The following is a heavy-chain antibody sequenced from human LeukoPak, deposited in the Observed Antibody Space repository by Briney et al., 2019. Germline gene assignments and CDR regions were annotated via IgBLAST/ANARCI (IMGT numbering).Heavy chain of an antibody. CDR3: ARGGYGDYVAD. Sequence: SETLSLTCTVSGGSINTDYWSWIRQSPGKGLEWIGYINYSGSTNYNPSVKSRVTISVDASKKQFSLKLSSVTAADTAVYYCARGGYGDYVADWGQGTLVTVSS. J-gene: IGHJ4*02. CDR2: INYSGST. D-gene: IGHD4-17*01. CDR1: GGSINTDY. V-gene: IGHV4-59*01.